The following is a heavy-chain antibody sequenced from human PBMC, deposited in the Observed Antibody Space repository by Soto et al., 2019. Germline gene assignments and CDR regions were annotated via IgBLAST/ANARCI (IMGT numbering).Heavy chain of an antibody. CDR1: GGSISSYY. CDR3: ARGAYYYDSSGYFLHEPGYGVDV. CDR2: IYYSGST. Sequence: SETLSLTCTVSGGSISSYYWSWIRQPPGKGLEWIGYIYYSGSTNYNPSLKSRVTISVDTSKNQFSLKLSSVTAADTAVYYCARGAYYYDSSGYFLHEPGYGVDVWGQGTTVTVSS. J-gene: IGHJ6*02. V-gene: IGHV4-59*01. D-gene: IGHD3-22*01.